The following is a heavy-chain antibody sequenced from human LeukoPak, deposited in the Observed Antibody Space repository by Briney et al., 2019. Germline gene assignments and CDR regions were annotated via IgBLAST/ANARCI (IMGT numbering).Heavy chain of an antibody. CDR2: IYTSGGT. CDR1: GGSISSGYYY. Sequence: SETLSLTCTVSGGSISSGYYYWSWIRQPAGKGLEWIGRIYTSGGTNYNPSLKSRVTISVDTSKNQFSLKLSSVTAADTAVYYCARGGKNWFDPWGQGTLVTVSS. V-gene: IGHV4-61*02. CDR3: ARGGKNWFDP. J-gene: IGHJ5*02.